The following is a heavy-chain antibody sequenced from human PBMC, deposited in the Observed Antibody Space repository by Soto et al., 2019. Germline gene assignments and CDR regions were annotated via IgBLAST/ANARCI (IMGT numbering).Heavy chain of an antibody. CDR3: VTPNSDSFSEGFNL. Sequence: EVKLVESGGGLVQPGRSLRLSCAASGFSFHDYVMHWVRQAPGKGLEWVSGISYNSRVIDYADSVKGRFTISRDNAENSLYLQMNSLTPEDTALYYCVTPNSDSFSEGFNLWGQGTMGTVSS. V-gene: IGHV3-9*01. CDR2: ISYNSRVI. CDR1: GFSFHDYV. D-gene: IGHD1-26*01. J-gene: IGHJ3*01.